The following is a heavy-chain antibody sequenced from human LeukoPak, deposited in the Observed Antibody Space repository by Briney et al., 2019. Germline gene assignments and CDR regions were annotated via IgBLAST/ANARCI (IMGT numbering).Heavy chain of an antibody. V-gene: IGHV6-1*01. D-gene: IGHD2-21*01. CDR3: ARETRPFRDAFDV. J-gene: IGHJ3*01. Sequence: SQTLSLTCAISGDSVSSNSVTWNWIRQSPSRGLEGLGRTYYRSKWYNDYAVSVKSRITINPDTSKKQFSLQLNSVTPEDTAVYYCARETRPFRDAFDVWGQGTMVTVSS. CDR1: GDSVSSNSVT. CDR2: TYYRSKWYN.